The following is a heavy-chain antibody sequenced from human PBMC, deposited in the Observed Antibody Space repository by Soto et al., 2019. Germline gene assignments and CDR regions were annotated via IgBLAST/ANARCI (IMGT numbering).Heavy chain of an antibody. J-gene: IGHJ5*02. V-gene: IGHV1-58*01. D-gene: IGHD3-16*02. CDR1: GFTFTSSA. CDR3: AAGSIMITFGGVIVPNWFDP. CDR2: IVVGSGNT. Sequence: SVKVSCKASGFTFTSSAVQWVRQARGQRLEWIGWIVVGSGNTNYAQKFQERVTITRDMSTSTAYMELSSLRSEDTAVYYCAAGSIMITFGGVIVPNWFDPWGQGTLVTVSS.